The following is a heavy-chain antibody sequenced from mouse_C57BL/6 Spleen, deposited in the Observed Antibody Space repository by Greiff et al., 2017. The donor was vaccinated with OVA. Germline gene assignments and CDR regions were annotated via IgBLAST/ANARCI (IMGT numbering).Heavy chain of an antibody. CDR3: ARNYDYDGGGSFDV. J-gene: IGHJ1*03. CDR1: GFTFSDYG. Sequence: EVKLVESGGGLVKPGGSLKLSCAASGFTFSDYGMHWVRQAPEKGLEWVAYISSGSSTIYYADTVKGRFTISRDNAKNTLFLQMTSLRSEDTAMYYCARNYDYDGGGSFDVWGTGTTVTVSS. V-gene: IGHV5-17*01. D-gene: IGHD2-4*01. CDR2: ISSGSSTI.